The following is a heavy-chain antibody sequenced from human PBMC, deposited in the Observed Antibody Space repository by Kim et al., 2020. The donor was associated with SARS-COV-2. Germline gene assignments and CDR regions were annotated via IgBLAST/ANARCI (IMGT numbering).Heavy chain of an antibody. Sequence: GGSLRLSCAASGFTVSSNYMSWVRQAPGKGLEWVSVIYSGGSTYYADSVKGRFTISRHNSKNTLYLQMNSLRAEDTAVYYCARDERYSYGYHAFDIWGQGTMVTVSS. CDR3: ARDERYSYGYHAFDI. CDR2: IYSGGST. D-gene: IGHD5-18*01. J-gene: IGHJ3*02. CDR1: GFTVSSNY. V-gene: IGHV3-53*04.